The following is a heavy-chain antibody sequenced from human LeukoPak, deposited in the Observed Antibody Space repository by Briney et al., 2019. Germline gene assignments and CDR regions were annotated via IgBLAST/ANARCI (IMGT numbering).Heavy chain of an antibody. CDR3: AKLGIVATMPDY. Sequence: GGSLRLSCTASGFTFSSYAMSLVRQAPRKGLEWVSAISGSGGSTYYADSVKGRFTISRDNSKNTLYLQMNSLRAEDTAVYYCAKLGIVATMPDYWGQGTLVTVSS. V-gene: IGHV3-23*01. CDR2: ISGSGGST. CDR1: GFTFSSYA. D-gene: IGHD5-12*01. J-gene: IGHJ4*02.